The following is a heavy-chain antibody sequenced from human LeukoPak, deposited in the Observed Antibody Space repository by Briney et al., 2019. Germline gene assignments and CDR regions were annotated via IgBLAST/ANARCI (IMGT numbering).Heavy chain of an antibody. Sequence: GGSLRLSCAASGFTFSSYAMSWVRQAPGKGLEWVSAISGSGGSTYYADSVKGRFTISRDNSKNTLYLQMNSLRAEDTAVYYCAREGLFCSSTSCGFDYWGQGTLVTVSS. D-gene: IGHD2-2*01. CDR3: AREGLFCSSTSCGFDY. V-gene: IGHV3-23*01. J-gene: IGHJ4*02. CDR1: GFTFSSYA. CDR2: ISGSGGST.